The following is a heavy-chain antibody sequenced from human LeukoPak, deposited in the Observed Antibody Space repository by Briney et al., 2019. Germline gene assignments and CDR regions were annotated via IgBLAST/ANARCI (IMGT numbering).Heavy chain of an antibody. CDR3: ARGPYSTGFGPFAY. CDR2: IKEDGSEK. CDR1: GYSISSGYY. D-gene: IGHD1-26*01. V-gene: IGHV3-7*01. J-gene: IGHJ4*02. Sequence: PSETLSLTCAVSGYSISSGYYWGWIRQPPGKGLEWVANIKEDGSEKYYVDSVKGRFTVSRDNAKNSLYLHMNSLRAEDTAVYYCARGPYSTGFGPFAYWGQGTLVTVSS.